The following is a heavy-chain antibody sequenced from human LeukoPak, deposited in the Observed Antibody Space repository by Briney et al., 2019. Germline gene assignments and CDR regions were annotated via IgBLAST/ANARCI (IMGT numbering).Heavy chain of an antibody. Sequence: GGSLRLSCAASGFTFSSYSMNWVRQAPGKGLEWASYISSSSSTIYYADSVKGRFTISRDNSKNSLYLQMNSLRAEDTALYYCAKDHNYYGSGSYYASASGFDYWGQGTLVTVSS. CDR2: ISSSSSTI. CDR3: AKDHNYYGSGSYYASASGFDY. D-gene: IGHD3-10*01. J-gene: IGHJ4*02. CDR1: GFTFSSYS. V-gene: IGHV3-48*04.